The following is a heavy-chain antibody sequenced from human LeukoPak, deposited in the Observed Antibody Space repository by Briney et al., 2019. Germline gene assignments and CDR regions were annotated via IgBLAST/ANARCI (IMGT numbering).Heavy chain of an antibody. D-gene: IGHD2-21*01. Sequence: GGSLRLSCAASGFAFSIYWMSWVRQAPGKGLEWVANINHHGSDKWYVDSVKGRFTIARDNTDNSLSLQMNSLRVEDTAVYYCARSDPIGSVDYWAQGTLITVSS. CDR3: ARSDPIGSVDY. J-gene: IGHJ4*02. V-gene: IGHV3-7*01. CDR1: GFAFSIYW. CDR2: INHHGSDK.